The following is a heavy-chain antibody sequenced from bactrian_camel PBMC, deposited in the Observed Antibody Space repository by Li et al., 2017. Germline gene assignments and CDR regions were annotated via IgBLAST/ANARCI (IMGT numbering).Heavy chain of an antibody. J-gene: IGHJ6*01. CDR2: IDRGGST. CDR3: AVGVWCLPNADFGY. Sequence: DVQLVESGGGSVQSGGSLRISCAASGYTYSTYSMAWFRQGLGKRREGVAAIDRGGSTSYADSVKGRFTISKDNAKNTLYLQMNSLKPEDTAMYYCAVGVWCLPNADFGYWGQGTQVTVS. V-gene: IGHV3S42*01. CDR1: GYTYSTYS. D-gene: IGHD5*01.